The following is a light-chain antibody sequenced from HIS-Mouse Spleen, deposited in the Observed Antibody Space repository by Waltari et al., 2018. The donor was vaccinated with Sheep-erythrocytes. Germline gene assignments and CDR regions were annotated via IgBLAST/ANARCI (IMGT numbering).Light chain of an antibody. Sequence: QSALTQPPSASGSPGQSVTISCTGTSSDVGGYNYVSWYQQHPGKAPKLMIYEGSTRPSGVSNRFSGSKSGNTASLTISGLQAEDEADYYCCSYAGSSTWVFGGGTKLTVL. J-gene: IGLJ3*02. CDR2: EGS. V-gene: IGLV2-23*01. CDR1: SSDVGGYNY. CDR3: CSYAGSSTWV.